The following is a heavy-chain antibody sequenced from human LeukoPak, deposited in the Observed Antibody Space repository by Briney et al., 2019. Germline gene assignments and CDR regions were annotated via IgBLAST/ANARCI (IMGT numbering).Heavy chain of an antibody. J-gene: IGHJ2*01. D-gene: IGHD1-26*01. CDR1: GGSFSGYY. CDR3: ARGDRGVRLLYWYFDL. Sequence: PSETLSLTCAVSGGSFSGYYWSWIRQPPGKGLEWIGEINHSGSANYNPSLRSRVTISVDTSKNQFSLRLSSVTAADTAVYYCARGDRGVRLLYWYFDLWGRGTLVTVSS. CDR2: INHSGSA. V-gene: IGHV4-34*01.